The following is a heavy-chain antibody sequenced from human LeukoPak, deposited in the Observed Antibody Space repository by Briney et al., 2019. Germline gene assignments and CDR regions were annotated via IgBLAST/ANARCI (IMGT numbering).Heavy chain of an antibody. V-gene: IGHV3-53*01. CDR3: ARDQEFGELLIYFQH. Sequence: PGGSLRLSCAASGFTVSTNYMSWVRQAPGKGLEWVSVIYSGGSTYYADSVKGRFTISRDNSKNTLYLQMNSLRAEDTAVYYCARDQEFGELLIYFQHWGQGTLVTVSS. CDR2: IYSGGST. D-gene: IGHD3-10*01. CDR1: GFTVSTNY. J-gene: IGHJ1*01.